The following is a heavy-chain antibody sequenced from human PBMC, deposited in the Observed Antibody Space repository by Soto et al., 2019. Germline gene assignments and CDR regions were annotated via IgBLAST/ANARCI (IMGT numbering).Heavy chain of an antibody. V-gene: IGHV1-18*01. CDR1: GYTFTSYR. CDR2: ISAYNGNT. Sequence: APLKRSRKASGYTFTSYRISCLRQAPGQGLEWMGWISAYNGNTNYAQKLQGRVTMTTDTSTSTAYMELRSLRSDDTAVYYCARVNSYGWGSNPGDYYVMDVWGQGTPVTVSS. J-gene: IGHJ6*02. CDR3: ARVNSYGWGSNPGDYYVMDV. D-gene: IGHD3-10*01.